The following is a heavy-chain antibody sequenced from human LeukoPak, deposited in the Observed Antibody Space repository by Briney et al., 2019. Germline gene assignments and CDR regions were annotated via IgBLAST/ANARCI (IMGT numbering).Heavy chain of an antibody. D-gene: IGHD5-18*01. CDR3: TRARERSYGKWFDP. CDR2: IYSGRT. J-gene: IGHJ5*02. CDR1: GGSISTYY. Sequence: PSETLSLTCTVSGGSISTYYWTWIRQFPGKGLEWIGYIYSGRTKYNPSLTRRGTISLDTSNNQFSLRVSSLTAADTAVYYCTRARERSYGKWFDPWGRGTLVTVSS. V-gene: IGHV4-59*08.